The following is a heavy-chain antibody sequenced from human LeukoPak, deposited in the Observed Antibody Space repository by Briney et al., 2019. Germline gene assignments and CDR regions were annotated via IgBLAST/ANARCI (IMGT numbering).Heavy chain of an antibody. CDR1: GFTVSSKY. Sequence: GGFLRLSCAASGFTVSSKYMSWVRQAPGKGLEWVSVIYSGGDTYYADSVKGRFTISRDNSKNMIYLEMSSLKAEDTAVYYCAKERNLEIAVAGTIFDYWGQGTLVTVSS. V-gene: IGHV3-66*01. CDR2: IYSGGDT. CDR3: AKERNLEIAVAGTIFDY. J-gene: IGHJ4*02. D-gene: IGHD6-19*01.